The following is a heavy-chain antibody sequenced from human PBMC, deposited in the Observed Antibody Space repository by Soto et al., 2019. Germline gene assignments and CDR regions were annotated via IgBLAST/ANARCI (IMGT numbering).Heavy chain of an antibody. CDR1: GGSISSYC. V-gene: IGHV4-59*08. D-gene: IGHD6-13*01. J-gene: IGHJ4*02. CDR3: ARHGPKLVPEYYFEY. Sequence: SETLSLTCTVSGGSISSYCWSWIRQPPGKGLEWIGYIYYSGSTNYNPSLKSRVTISVDTSKNQFSLKLSSVTAADTAVYYCARHGPKLVPEYYFEYWGQGTLVTVSS. CDR2: IYYSGST.